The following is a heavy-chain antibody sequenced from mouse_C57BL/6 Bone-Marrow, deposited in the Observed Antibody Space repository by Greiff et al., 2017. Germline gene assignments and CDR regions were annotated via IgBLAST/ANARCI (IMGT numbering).Heavy chain of an antibody. V-gene: IGHV5-6*01. CDR1: GFTFSSYG. CDR2: ISSGGSYT. Sequence: EVNLVESGGDLVKPGGSLKLSCAASGFTFSSYGMSWVRQTPDKRLEWVATISSGGSYTYYPDSVKGRFTISRDNAKNTLYLQMSSLKSEDTAMYYCARHLRFAYWGQGTLVTVSA. J-gene: IGHJ3*01. CDR3: ARHLRFAY.